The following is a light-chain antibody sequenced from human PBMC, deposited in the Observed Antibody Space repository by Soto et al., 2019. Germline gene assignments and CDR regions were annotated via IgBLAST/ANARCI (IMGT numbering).Light chain of an antibody. Sequence: DIQMTQSPSSLSASVGDRVTITCRASQDISSYLAWYQQKPGKVPMLLIYAASTLQSGVPSRLSGSGSGTEFNLTSSSLQPEDVATYYCQKYNSAPSLTFGGGTKVEIK. CDR1: QDISSY. CDR2: AAS. CDR3: QKYNSAPSLT. J-gene: IGKJ4*01. V-gene: IGKV1-27*01.